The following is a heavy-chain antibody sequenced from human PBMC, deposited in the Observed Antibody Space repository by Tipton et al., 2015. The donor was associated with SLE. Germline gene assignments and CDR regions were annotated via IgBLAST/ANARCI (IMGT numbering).Heavy chain of an antibody. CDR3: ARGGSVPGTRHWFDP. J-gene: IGHJ5*02. Sequence: TLSLTCTVSGDSISSGNYYWNWIRQPPGKGLEWIGYISYSGSTYYNPSLKTRFIMSVDTSKNQFSLKLSSVTAADTAVYYCARGGSVPGTRHWFDPWGQGTLVTVSS. D-gene: IGHD6-19*01. CDR1: GDSISSGNYY. V-gene: IGHV4-30-4*01. CDR2: ISYSGST.